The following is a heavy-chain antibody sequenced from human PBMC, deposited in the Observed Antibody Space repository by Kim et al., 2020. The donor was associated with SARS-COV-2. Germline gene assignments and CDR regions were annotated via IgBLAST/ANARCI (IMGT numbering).Heavy chain of an antibody. D-gene: IGHD2-2*01. Sequence: SETLSLTCAVYGGSFSGYYWSWIRQPPGKGLEWIGEINHSGSTNYNPSLKSRVTISVDTSKNQFSLKLSSVTAADTAVYYCARGLSSTSCYYFRCGSSWYGAFDYWGQGTLVTVSS. CDR2: INHSGST. CDR1: GGSFSGYY. V-gene: IGHV4-34*01. J-gene: IGHJ4*02. CDR3: ARGLSSTSCYYFRCGSSWYGAFDY.